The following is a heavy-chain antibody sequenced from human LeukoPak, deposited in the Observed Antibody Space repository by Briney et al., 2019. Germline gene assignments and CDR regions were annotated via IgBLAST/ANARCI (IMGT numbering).Heavy chain of an antibody. CDR3: AKAEPTSGYF. V-gene: IGHV3-23*01. J-gene: IGHJ4*02. CDR1: GFAFSSYD. CDR2: ISGSGGST. Sequence: QSGGSLRLSCAASGFAFSSYDMSWVRQSPGKGLEWVSAISGSGGSTYYADSVKGRFTISTDNSKNTLYLQMDGLRAEDTAVYYCAKAEPTSGYFWGQGTLVTVSS. D-gene: IGHD1-14*01.